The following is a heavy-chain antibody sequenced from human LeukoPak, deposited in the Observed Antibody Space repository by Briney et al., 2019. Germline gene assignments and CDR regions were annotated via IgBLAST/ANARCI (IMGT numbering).Heavy chain of an antibody. CDR2: ITTSSSYI. CDR3: ARDRGGSYYVDYSYYYMDV. J-gene: IGHJ6*03. V-gene: IGHV3-21*01. Sequence: GGSLRLSYAASGFTFSSYSMNWVRQAPGKGLEWVSSITTSSSYIYYADSVKGRFTISRDNAKNSLYLQMNSLRAEDTAVYYCARDRGGSYYVDYSYYYMDVWGKGTTVTVSS. D-gene: IGHD1-26*01. CDR1: GFTFSSYS.